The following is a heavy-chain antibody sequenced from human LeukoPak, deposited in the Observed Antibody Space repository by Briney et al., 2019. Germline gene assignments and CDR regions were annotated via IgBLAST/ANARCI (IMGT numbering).Heavy chain of an antibody. D-gene: IGHD3-16*01. J-gene: IGHJ3*02. V-gene: IGHV3-7*05. CDR2: IDQSGGRN. Sequence: GGSLRLSCAASGFTFSSYEMDWVRQAPGRGLEWVANIDQSGGRNNYVDSVKGRFTISRDNAKNSLFLEMSSLRADDTAVYFCARDAEGGTFDIWGQGTTVTVSS. CDR3: ARDAEGGTFDI. CDR1: GFTFSSYE.